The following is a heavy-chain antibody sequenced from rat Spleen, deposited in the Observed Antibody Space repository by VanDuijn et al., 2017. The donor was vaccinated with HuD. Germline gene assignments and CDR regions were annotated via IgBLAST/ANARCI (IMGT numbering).Heavy chain of an antibody. D-gene: IGHD5-1*01. CDR2: ITNTGGNT. J-gene: IGHJ2*01. Sequence: EVQLVESDGGLVQPGRSLKLSCAASGFTFSDYYMAWVRQAPAKGLEWVASITNTGGNTYYRDSVKGRFTISRDNAKNTLYLQMDSLRSEDTATYYCAKDIGWERALDYWGQGVMVTVSS. CDR3: AKDIGWERALDY. V-gene: IGHV5-25*01. CDR1: GFTFSDYY.